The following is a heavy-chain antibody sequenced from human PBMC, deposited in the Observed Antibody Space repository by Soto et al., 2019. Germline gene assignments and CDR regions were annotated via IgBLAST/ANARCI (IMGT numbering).Heavy chain of an antibody. J-gene: IGHJ4*02. D-gene: IGHD6-19*01. CDR1: GLTLSNYA. Sequence: QVQMVESGGGVVQPGRSLRLSCAASGLTLSNYAMHWVRQAPGKGLEWVAVISYEGSNRYYADSVKGRFTISRDNSKNTLYLLMNSLRAEDTAVYYCARVTQAVAADYWGQGTLVTVSS. CDR2: ISYEGSNR. V-gene: IGHV3-30-3*01. CDR3: ARVTQAVAADY.